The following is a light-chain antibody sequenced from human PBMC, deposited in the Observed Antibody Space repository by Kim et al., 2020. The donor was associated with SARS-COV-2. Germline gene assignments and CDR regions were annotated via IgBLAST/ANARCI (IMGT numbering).Light chain of an antibody. V-gene: IGKV3-20*01. J-gene: IGKJ4*02. Sequence: EIVLTQSPVTVSLSPGDRASISCRASHSVSSSYLAWYQQKPGQAPRLLIYGASSRPTGIPARFSGSGSRTDFTLTISRLEPEDVAVYYCQQYGSYPLTFGGGTKVDIK. CDR2: GAS. CDR1: HSVSSSY. CDR3: QQYGSYPLT.